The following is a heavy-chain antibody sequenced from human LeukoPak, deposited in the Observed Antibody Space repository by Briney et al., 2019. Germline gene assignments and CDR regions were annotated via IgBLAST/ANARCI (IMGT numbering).Heavy chain of an antibody. CDR2: IYYSGST. D-gene: IGHD7-27*01. J-gene: IGHJ4*02. V-gene: IGHV4-39*01. CDR3: ASRKLGNDY. Sequence: SETLSPTCTVSGGSISSSSYYWGWIRQPPGKGLEWIGSIYYSGSTYYNPSPKSRVTISVDTSKNQFSLKLSSVTAADTAVYYCASRKLGNDYWGQGTLVTVSS. CDR1: GGSISSSSYY.